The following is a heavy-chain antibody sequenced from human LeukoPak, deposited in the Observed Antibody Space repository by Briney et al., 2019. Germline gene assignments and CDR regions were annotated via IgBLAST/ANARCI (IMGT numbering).Heavy chain of an antibody. D-gene: IGHD3-10*01. J-gene: IGHJ6*02. CDR3: AKGGVIANV. CDR2: ISYDGSNK. CDR1: GFTFSSYG. V-gene: IGHV3-30*18. Sequence: PGGSLRLSCAASGFTFSSYGMHWVRQAPGKGLEWVAVISYDGSNKYYADSVKGRFTISRDNSKNTLYLQMNSLRAGDTAVYYCAKGGVIANVWGQGTTVTVSS.